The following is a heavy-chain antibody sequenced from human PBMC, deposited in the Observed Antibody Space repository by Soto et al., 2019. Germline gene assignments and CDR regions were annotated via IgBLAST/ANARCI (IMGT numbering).Heavy chain of an antibody. D-gene: IGHD3-22*01. CDR3: ASLRYDSSGYYYYYGMDV. J-gene: IGHJ6*02. CDR2: IIPIFGTA. Sequence: QVQLVQSGAEVKKPGSSVKVSCEASGGTFSSYAISWVRQAPGQGLEWMGGIIPIFGTANYAQKFQGRVTITADESTSTAYMELSSLRSEDTAVYYCASLRYDSSGYYYYYGMDVWGQGTTVTVSS. CDR1: GGTFSSYA. V-gene: IGHV1-69*12.